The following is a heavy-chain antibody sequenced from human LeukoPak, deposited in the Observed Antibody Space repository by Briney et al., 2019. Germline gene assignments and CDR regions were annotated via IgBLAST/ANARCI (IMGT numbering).Heavy chain of an antibody. V-gene: IGHV3-23*01. J-gene: IGHJ4*02. CDR3: AKVPYYDFWSGPDY. Sequence: GGSLRLSCAASGFTFSSYAMSWVRQAPGKGLEWVSAISGSGGSTYYADSVKGRFTISRDNSKNTLYLQMNSLRAEDTAVYYCAKVPYYDFWSGPDYWGQGTLVTVSP. CDR2: ISGSGGST. D-gene: IGHD3-3*01. CDR1: GFTFSSYA.